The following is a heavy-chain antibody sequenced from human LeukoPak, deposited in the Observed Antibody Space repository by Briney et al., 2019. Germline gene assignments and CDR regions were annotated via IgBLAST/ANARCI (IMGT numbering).Heavy chain of an antibody. CDR3: ARGSYDSSGYLVGWFDP. D-gene: IGHD3-22*01. CDR1: GYTFTSYG. Sequence: GASVKVSRKASGYTFTSYGISWVGQAPGQGLEGMGWISAYNGNTNYAQKLQGRVNMTTDTSTSTAYRELRSLRSDDTAVYYCARGSYDSSGYLVGWFDPWGQGTLVSVSS. V-gene: IGHV1-18*01. CDR2: ISAYNGNT. J-gene: IGHJ5*02.